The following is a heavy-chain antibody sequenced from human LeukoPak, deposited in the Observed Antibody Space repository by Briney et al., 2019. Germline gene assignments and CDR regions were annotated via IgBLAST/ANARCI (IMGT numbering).Heavy chain of an antibody. CDR2: ISGDGGST. Sequence: GGSLRLSCAAPGFIFDNYAIHWVRQAPGKGLVWVSLISGDGGSTFYADSVRGRFTISRDNTRKSLSLQMSSLRSEDTALYYCARESETSGWYDYWGQGTLVTVSS. J-gene: IGHJ4*02. D-gene: IGHD6-19*01. CDR3: ARESETSGWYDY. CDR1: GFIFDNYA. V-gene: IGHV3-43*02.